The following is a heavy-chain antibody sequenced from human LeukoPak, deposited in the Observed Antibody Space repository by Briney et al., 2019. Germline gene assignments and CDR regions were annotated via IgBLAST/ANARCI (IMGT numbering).Heavy chain of an antibody. D-gene: IGHD1-26*01. J-gene: IGHJ4*02. CDR2: IYYSGST. Sequence: SETLSLTCSVSGGSISSSSYYWGWIRQPPGKGLEWIGSIYYSGSTYYNPSLKSRVTISVDTSKNQFSLNLSSVTAADTAVYYCARDDSGSYLLDYWGQGTLVTVS. V-gene: IGHV4-39*01. CDR1: GGSISSSSYY. CDR3: ARDDSGSYLLDY.